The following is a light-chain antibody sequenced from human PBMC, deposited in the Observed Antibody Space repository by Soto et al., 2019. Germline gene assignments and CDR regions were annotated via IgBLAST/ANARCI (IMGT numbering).Light chain of an antibody. CDR2: KAS. Sequence: DIQMTQSPSTLSASVGDRVTITCRASQSISWWLAWYQQKPGKAPKLLIYKASSLESGVPSRFSGSGSGTVFTLTISSLQPDDVATYYCQQYNTYWTFGQGTRVEIK. CDR1: QSISWW. CDR3: QQYNTYWT. J-gene: IGKJ1*01. V-gene: IGKV1-5*03.